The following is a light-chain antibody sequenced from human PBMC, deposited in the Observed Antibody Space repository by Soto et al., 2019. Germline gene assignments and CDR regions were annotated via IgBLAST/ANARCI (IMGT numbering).Light chain of an antibody. CDR1: QRVSSY. CDR2: DAS. V-gene: IGKV3-11*01. Sequence: EIVFKHSPATLLLSPVARATLSXRSRQRVSSYLAWYQQKPGQAPRLLIYDASNTATGIPARFSGSGSGTDFTLTISSLEPEDFAVYYCQQRSNWPPKITFGQGRLLEI. J-gene: IGKJ5*01. CDR3: QQRSNWPPKIT.